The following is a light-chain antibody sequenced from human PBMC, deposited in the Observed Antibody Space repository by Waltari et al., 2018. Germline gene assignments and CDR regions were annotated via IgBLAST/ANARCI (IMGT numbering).Light chain of an antibody. V-gene: IGKV3-15*01. Sequence: EIVMTQSPATLSVSPGERATLSCRASQSVSSNLAWYQQKPGQAPSLLIYGASTRATGIPARFSGSGSGTEFSLTISSVQSEEFAVYYCQQYHNWPPLTFGGGTKVEIK. CDR2: GAS. CDR3: QQYHNWPPLT. J-gene: IGKJ4*01. CDR1: QSVSSN.